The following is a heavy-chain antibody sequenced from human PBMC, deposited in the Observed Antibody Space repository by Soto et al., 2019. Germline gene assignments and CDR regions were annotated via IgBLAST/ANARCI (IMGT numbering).Heavy chain of an antibody. CDR2: ISAYNGNT. CDR1: GYTFTSYG. V-gene: IGHV1-18*01. Sequence: ASVKVSCKGSGYTFTSYGISWVRQAPGQGLEWMGWISAYNGNTNYAQKLQGRVTMTTDTSTSTAYMELRSLRSDDTAVYYCAREGVPGIAAAGTWFDPWGLGTLVTVSS. J-gene: IGHJ5*02. CDR3: AREGVPGIAAAGTWFDP. D-gene: IGHD6-13*01.